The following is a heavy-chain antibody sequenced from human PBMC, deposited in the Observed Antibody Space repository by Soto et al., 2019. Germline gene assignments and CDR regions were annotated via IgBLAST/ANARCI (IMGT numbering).Heavy chain of an antibody. D-gene: IGHD2-15*01. J-gene: IGHJ6*02. V-gene: IGHV3-21*01. Sequence: EVQLVESGGGLVKPGGSVRLSCVASGLMYSSYSMSWVRQAPGKGLEWVAFISLSGSQINYAASVEGRFTSSRDNAKTSMDQQMNTVRFEYAAIYYCARVIASGGGTCSSVQQYYGMDVWGPGTTVTGSS. CDR3: ARVIASGGGTCSSVQQYYGMDV. CDR1: GLMYSSYS. CDR2: ISLSGSQI.